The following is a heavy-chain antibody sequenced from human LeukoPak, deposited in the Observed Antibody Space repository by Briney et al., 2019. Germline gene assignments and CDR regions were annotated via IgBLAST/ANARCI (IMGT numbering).Heavy chain of an antibody. Sequence: PSETLSLTCTASGGSISSYYWSWIRQPPGKGLEWIGYIYYSGSTNYNPSLKSRVTISVDTSKNQFSLKLSSVTAADTAVYYCAGSSGYMYYFDYWGQGTLVTVSS. D-gene: IGHD3-22*01. J-gene: IGHJ4*02. CDR2: IYYSGST. V-gene: IGHV4-59*01. CDR1: GGSISSYY. CDR3: AGSSGYMYYFDY.